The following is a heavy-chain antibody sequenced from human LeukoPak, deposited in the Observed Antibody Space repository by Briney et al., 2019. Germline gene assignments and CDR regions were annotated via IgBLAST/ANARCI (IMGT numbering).Heavy chain of an antibody. Sequence: PGGSLRLSCAASGFTVSSNYMSWVRQAPGKGLEWVSVIYSGGSTYYADSVKGRFTISRDNSKNTLYLQMNSLRSEDTAVYYCARANPYSLCVYDYWGQGTLVTVSS. CDR1: GFTVSSNY. CDR3: ARANPYSLCVYDY. CDR2: IYSGGST. J-gene: IGHJ4*02. V-gene: IGHV3-53*05. D-gene: IGHD1-26*01.